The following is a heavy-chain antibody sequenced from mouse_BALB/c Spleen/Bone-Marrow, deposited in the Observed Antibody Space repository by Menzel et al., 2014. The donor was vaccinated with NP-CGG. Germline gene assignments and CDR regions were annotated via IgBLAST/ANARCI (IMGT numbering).Heavy chain of an antibody. J-gene: IGHJ3*01. CDR2: INPNNGGT. CDR3: ARSYGYERSWFAY. D-gene: IGHD2-2*01. V-gene: IGHV1-18*01. CDR1: GYTFTEYT. Sequence: VQLQQPGPEVVKPGASVKISCKTSGYTFTEYTMHWVKQSHGKSLEWIGGINPNNGGTTNNQKFKGKATLTVDKSSSTAYMELRSLTSEDSAVYYCARSYGYERSWFAYWGQGTLVTVSA.